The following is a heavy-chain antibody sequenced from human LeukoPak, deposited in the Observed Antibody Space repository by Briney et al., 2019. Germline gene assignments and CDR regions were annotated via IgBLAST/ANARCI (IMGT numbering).Heavy chain of an antibody. J-gene: IGHJ3*02. CDR3: TTNDAFDI. Sequence: GGSLGLSCVASGFTFNDAWVNWVRQAPGKGLEWVGRIKRKADGGPTDYAAPVKSRFTISRDDSKDTLYLQMNSLKTEDTAMYYCTTNDAFDIWGQGTMVTVSS. V-gene: IGHV3-15*01. CDR1: GFTFNDAW. CDR2: IKRKADGGPT.